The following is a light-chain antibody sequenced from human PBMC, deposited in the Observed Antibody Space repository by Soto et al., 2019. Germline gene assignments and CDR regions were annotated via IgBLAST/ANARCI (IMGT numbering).Light chain of an antibody. Sequence: DIQMTKSPSSLSASVGDRVTITCRASQSISSYLNWYQQKPGKAPKLLIYAASSLQSGVPSRFSGSGSGTDFTLTISSLQPEEFATYYCQKSYSTPLTVGEGTKVAIK. CDR2: AAS. V-gene: IGKV1-39*01. CDR1: QSISSY. CDR3: QKSYSTPLT. J-gene: IGKJ4*01.